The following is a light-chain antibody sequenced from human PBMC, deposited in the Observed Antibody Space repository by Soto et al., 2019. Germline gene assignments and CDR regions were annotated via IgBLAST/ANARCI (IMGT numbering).Light chain of an antibody. Sequence: EFVLTQSPCTLSLSPVERSTLSCIASQSVSSNYLAWYQQKPGQAPRLLIYGASTRATGIADRFSGSGSGTDFTLSISRLEPEDFAVYYCHQYGSSPQTFGQGTKVDIK. CDR2: GAS. CDR1: QSVSSNY. CDR3: HQYGSSPQT. V-gene: IGKV3-20*01. J-gene: IGKJ1*01.